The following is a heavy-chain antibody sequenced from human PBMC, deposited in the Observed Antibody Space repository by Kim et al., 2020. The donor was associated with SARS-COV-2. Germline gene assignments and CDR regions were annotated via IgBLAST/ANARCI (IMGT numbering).Heavy chain of an antibody. D-gene: IGHD1-1*01. CDR1: GFTFSSYW. J-gene: IGHJ6*02. CDR2: IKQDGSAQ. CDR3: ARDRRPSIWNGLDV. Sequence: GGSLRLSCAASGFTFSSYWMSWVRQAPGKGLEWVTNIKQDGSAQYYVDSVKGRFTISRDNAKNSLYLQMNSLRVEDTAVYYCARDRRPSIWNGLDVWGQGTTVTVSS. V-gene: IGHV3-7*01.